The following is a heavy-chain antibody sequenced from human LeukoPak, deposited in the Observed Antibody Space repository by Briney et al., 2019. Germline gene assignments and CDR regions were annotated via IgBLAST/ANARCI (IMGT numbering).Heavy chain of an antibody. CDR1: GGSFSGYY. CDR3: ARNDVVVPAAIGVGSYYYYYMDV. J-gene: IGHJ6*03. Sequence: SETLSLTCAVYGGSFSGYYWSWIRQPPGKGLEWIGSIYHSGSTYYNPSLKSRVTISVDTSKNQFSLKLSSVTAADTAVYYCARNDVVVPAAIGVGSYYYYYMDVWGKGTTVTVSS. CDR2: IYHSGST. V-gene: IGHV4-34*01. D-gene: IGHD2-2*02.